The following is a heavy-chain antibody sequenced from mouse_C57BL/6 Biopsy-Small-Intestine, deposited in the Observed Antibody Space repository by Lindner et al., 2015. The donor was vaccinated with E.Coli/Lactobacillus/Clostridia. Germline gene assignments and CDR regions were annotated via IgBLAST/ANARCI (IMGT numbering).Heavy chain of an antibody. CDR1: GYSFTAYN. J-gene: IGHJ2*01. V-gene: IGHV1-39*01. CDR3: ARLGTGYYFDY. Sequence: VQLQESGAELVKPGASVKISCKASGYSFTAYNMNWVKQSRGKSLEWIGTINPYSGSPSYNQKFKGKATLTVDKSSSTAYMQLNSLTSDDSAVYYCARLGTGYYFDYWGQGTTLTVSS. CDR2: INPYSGSP. D-gene: IGHD4-1*01.